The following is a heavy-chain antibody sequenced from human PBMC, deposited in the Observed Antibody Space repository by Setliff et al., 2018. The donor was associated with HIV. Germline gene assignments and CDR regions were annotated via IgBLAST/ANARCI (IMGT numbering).Heavy chain of an antibody. CDR1: GESLSGGY. D-gene: IGHD3-10*01. CDR2: INHRGTT. CDR3: ARHIWSSFRSGSYWIPKWFDP. J-gene: IGHJ5*02. V-gene: IGHV4-34*01. Sequence: SETLSLTCAVYGESLSGGYWSWIRQSPGKGREWIGEINHRGTTNYNPSLKSRVTILLHTSTNQFSLNLSSLTAADTAIYYCARHIWSSFRSGSYWIPKWFDPWGQGTLVTVSS.